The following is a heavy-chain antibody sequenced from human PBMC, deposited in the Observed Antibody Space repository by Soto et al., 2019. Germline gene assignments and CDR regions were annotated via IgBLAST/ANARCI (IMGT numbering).Heavy chain of an antibody. Sequence: SETLSLTCTVSDVSFRSSDYYWGWIRRPPNKGLEWIGSMHYGGSIFYNPSLKSRVTISVDTSKNQFYLKLTSVTAADTAVYYCARPGYSSNWYWFDSWGQGTLVTVSS. J-gene: IGHJ5*01. CDR1: DVSFRSSDYY. V-gene: IGHV4-39*01. D-gene: IGHD6-13*01. CDR2: MHYGGSI. CDR3: ARPGYSSNWYWFDS.